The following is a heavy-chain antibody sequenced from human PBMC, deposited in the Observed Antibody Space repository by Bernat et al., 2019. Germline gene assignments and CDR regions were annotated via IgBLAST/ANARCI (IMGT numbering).Heavy chain of an antibody. CDR3: AKSIYSGFNHPFDS. V-gene: IGHV3-21*02. CDR1: GFSFGYYN. D-gene: IGHD5-12*01. Sequence: EVQLVESGGGLVKPGGSLRLSCAASGFSFGYYNMNWVRQAPGKGLEWVSFISSSSGYIYYADSVKGRFNISRDNAKNSLYLQMNNLRAEDTAVYYCAKSIYSGFNHPFDSWGQGTLVTVSS. CDR2: ISSSSGYI. J-gene: IGHJ4*02.